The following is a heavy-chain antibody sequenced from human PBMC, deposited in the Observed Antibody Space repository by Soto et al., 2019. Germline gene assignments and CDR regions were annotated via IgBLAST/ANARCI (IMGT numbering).Heavy chain of an antibody. CDR1: GGSISSSSYY. V-gene: IGHV4-39*01. J-gene: IGHJ5*02. CDR2: IYYSGST. D-gene: IGHD6-13*01. Sequence: QLQLQESGPGLVKPSETLSLTCTASGGSISSSSYYWGWIRQPPGKGLEWIGSIYYSGSTYYNPSLKSRVTISVDTSKNQFSLKLSSVTAADTAVYYCARQRREAAAGTWWFDPWGQGTLVTVSS. CDR3: ARQRREAAAGTWWFDP.